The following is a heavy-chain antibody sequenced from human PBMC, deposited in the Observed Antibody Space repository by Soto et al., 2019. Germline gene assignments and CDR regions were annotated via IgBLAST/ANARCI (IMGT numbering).Heavy chain of an antibody. CDR1: GFTFSSYW. V-gene: IGHV3-74*01. CDR3: ARDLGGSSWYYYYHGMDV. J-gene: IGHJ6*02. Sequence: GGSLRLSCAASGFTFSSYWMHWVRQAPGKGLVWVSRINSDGSSTSYADSVKGRFTISRDNAKNTLYLQMNSLRAEDTAVYYCARDLGGSSWYYYYHGMDVWGQGTTVTVSS. CDR2: INSDGSST. D-gene: IGHD6-13*01.